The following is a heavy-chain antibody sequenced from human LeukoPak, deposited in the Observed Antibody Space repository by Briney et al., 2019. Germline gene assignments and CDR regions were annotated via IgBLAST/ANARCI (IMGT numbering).Heavy chain of an antibody. D-gene: IGHD3-3*01. Sequence: GGSLRLSCAASGFTFSSYSMNWVRQAPGKGLEWVSAISGSGGSIYYADSVKGRFTISRDNSKNTLYLQMNSLRAEDTAVYYCAKLRAYDFWSGSGGAFDIWGQGTMVTVSS. CDR3: AKLRAYDFWSGSGGAFDI. CDR1: GFTFSSYS. V-gene: IGHV3-23*01. CDR2: ISGSGGSI. J-gene: IGHJ3*02.